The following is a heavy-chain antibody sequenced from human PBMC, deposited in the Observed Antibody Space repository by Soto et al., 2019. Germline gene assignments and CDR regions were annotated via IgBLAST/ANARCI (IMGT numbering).Heavy chain of an antibody. V-gene: IGHV3-15*01. D-gene: IGHD5-12*01. Sequence: EVQLVESGGGLVKPGGSLRLSCAASGFTFSNAWMTWVRQAPGKGLEWVGRVKSKTDGGTIDYAAHVKDSFTISRDDSKNTLYLQMNSLQSEDTAVNYSIGTYSGASIRFDFWGQGTLVTVSS. CDR1: GFTFSNAW. J-gene: IGHJ4*02. CDR3: IGTYSGASIRFDF. CDR2: VKSKTDGGTI.